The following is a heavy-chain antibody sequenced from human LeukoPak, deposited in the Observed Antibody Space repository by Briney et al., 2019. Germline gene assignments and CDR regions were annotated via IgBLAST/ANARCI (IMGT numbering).Heavy chain of an antibody. CDR2: IYYSGST. J-gene: IGHJ6*03. CDR1: GGSISSYY. CDR3: ARVERQLSVWHYYYYMDV. V-gene: IGHV4-59*01. Sequence: SGPTLVNPSETLSLTCTVSGGSISSYYWSWVRQPPGKGLEWIGYIYYSGSTNYNPSLKSRVTISVDTSKNQFSLKLSSVTAADTAVYYCARVERQLSVWHYYYYMDVWGKGTTVTVSS. D-gene: IGHD2/OR15-2a*01.